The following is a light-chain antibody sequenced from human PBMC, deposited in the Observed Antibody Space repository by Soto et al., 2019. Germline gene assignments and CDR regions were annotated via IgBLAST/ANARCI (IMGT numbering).Light chain of an antibody. V-gene: IGLV2-14*01. J-gene: IGLJ3*02. CDR2: EVS. CDR1: SSDVGGYNY. Sequence: QSALTQPASVSGSPGQSITISCTGTSSDVGGYNYVSWYQQHPGKAPKLMIYEVSNRPSGVSNRFSGSKSGNTASLTISGLPGEDEGYYYCSSYTSSSTLVFGGGTKLTVL. CDR3: SSYTSSSTLV.